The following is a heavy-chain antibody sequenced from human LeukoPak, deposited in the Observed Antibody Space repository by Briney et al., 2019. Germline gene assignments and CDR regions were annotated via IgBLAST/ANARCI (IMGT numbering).Heavy chain of an antibody. CDR1: GYTFTGYY. V-gene: IGHV1-18*04. CDR2: ISAYNGNT. Sequence: GASVKVSCKASGYTFTGYYIHWVRQAPGQGLEWMGWISAYNGNTNYAQKLQGRVTMTTDTSTSTAYMELRSLRSDDTAVYYCARGGSSSWYGRTSLYFDYWGQGTLVTVSS. J-gene: IGHJ4*02. D-gene: IGHD6-13*01. CDR3: ARGGSSSWYGRTSLYFDY.